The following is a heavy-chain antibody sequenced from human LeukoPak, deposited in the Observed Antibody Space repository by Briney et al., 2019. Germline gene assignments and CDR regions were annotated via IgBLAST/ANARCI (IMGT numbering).Heavy chain of an antibody. V-gene: IGHV3-73*01. CDR2: IRSKANSYAT. J-gene: IGHJ4*02. CDR1: GFTFSGPA. Sequence: PGGSLRLSCAASGFTFSGPAMHWVRQASGKGLEWVGRIRSKANSYATAYAASVKGRFTISRDDSKNTAYLQMNSLKTEDTAVYYRTSDSNYDFWSPYFDYWGQGTLVTVSS. D-gene: IGHD3-3*01. CDR3: TSDSNYDFWSPYFDY.